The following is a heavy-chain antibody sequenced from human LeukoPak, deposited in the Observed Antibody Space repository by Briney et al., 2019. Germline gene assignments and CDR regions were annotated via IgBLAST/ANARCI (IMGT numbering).Heavy chain of an antibody. CDR1: GYSISSGYY. V-gene: IGHV4-38-2*02. CDR3: ARDGSSGWVGVGYFDY. D-gene: IGHD6-19*01. CDR2: IYHSGST. Sequence: SETLSLTCAVSGYSISSGYYWGWIRQPPGKGLEWIGSIYHSGSTYYNPSLKSRVTISVDTSKNQFSLKLSSVTAADTAVYYCARDGSSGWVGVGYFDYWGQGTLVTVSS. J-gene: IGHJ4*02.